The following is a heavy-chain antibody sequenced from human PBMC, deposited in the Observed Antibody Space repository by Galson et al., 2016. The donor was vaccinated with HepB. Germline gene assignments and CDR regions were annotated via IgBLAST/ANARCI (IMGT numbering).Heavy chain of an antibody. D-gene: IGHD4/OR15-4a*01. CDR2: ISNDGSKK. CDR1: GFTLSGYA. CDR3: ARDFGAGDLIPLYYFDY. Sequence: SLRLSCAASGFTLSGYAMHWVRQAPGKGLEWVSLISNDGSKKYFADSVKGRFAISRDSSKNIVFLQMSSLRPEDTAVYYCARDFGAGDLIPLYYFDYWGQGTLLTVSS. J-gene: IGHJ4*02. V-gene: IGHV3-30*09.